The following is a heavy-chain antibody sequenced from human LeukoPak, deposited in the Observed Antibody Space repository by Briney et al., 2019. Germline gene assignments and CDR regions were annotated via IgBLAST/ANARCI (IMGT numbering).Heavy chain of an antibody. V-gene: IGHV4-4*07. CDR3: ARDWIAAAGTHFDY. CDR1: GGSISSYY. Sequence: SETASLTCTVSGGSISSYYWSWIRQPAGKGLEWIGRIYTSGSTNYNPSLKSRVTMSVDTSKHQFSLKLSSVTAADTAVYYCARDWIAAAGTHFDYWGLGKLVAVSS. J-gene: IGHJ4*03. CDR2: IYTSGST. D-gene: IGHD6-13*01.